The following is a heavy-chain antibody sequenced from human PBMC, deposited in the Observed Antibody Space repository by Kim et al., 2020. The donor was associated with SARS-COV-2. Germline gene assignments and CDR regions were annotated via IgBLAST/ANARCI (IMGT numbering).Heavy chain of an antibody. Sequence: GGSLRLSCAASGFTFSSYEMNWVRQAPGKGLEWVSYISSSGSTIYYADSVKGRFTISRDNAKNSLYLQMNSLRAEDTAVYYCARETGYCSSTSCFLPVTSTSYYYYGMDVWGQGTTVTVSS. CDR2: ISSSGSTI. V-gene: IGHV3-48*03. J-gene: IGHJ6*02. D-gene: IGHD2-2*01. CDR3: ARETGYCSSTSCFLPVTSTSYYYYGMDV. CDR1: GFTFSSYE.